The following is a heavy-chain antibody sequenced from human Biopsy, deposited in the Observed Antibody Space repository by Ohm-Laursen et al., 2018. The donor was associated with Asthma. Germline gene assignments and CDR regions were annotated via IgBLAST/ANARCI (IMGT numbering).Heavy chain of an antibody. CDR3: VRDKVVVVPGSKGPTDWFDP. CDR2: IHNSGNT. D-gene: IGHD2-15*01. V-gene: IGHV4-59*01. J-gene: IGHJ5*02. CDR1: GGSISSDY. Sequence: SDTLSLTCTVSGGSISSDYWSWLRQSPGKGLEWIGYIHNSGNTNYNPSLKSRVTISLDTSKNHFSLRLSFVTAADTAVYYCVRDKVVVVPGSKGPTDWFDPWGQGTLVTVSS.